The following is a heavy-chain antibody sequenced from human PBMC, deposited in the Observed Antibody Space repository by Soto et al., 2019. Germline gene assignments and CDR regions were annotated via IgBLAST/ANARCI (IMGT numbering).Heavy chain of an antibody. CDR2: INAGNGNT. CDR1: GYTFTSYA. V-gene: IGHV1-3*01. CDR3: AMPWVAGRFLGYGMDV. D-gene: IGHD2-15*01. J-gene: IGHJ6*02. Sequence: QVQLVQSGAEVKKPGASVKVSCKASGYTFTSYAMHWVRQAPGQRLEWMGWINAGNGNTKYSQKFQGRVTITRDTXAXXVYMELGSVRSEDTGVYYCAMPWVAGRFLGYGMDVWGQGTTVTVSS.